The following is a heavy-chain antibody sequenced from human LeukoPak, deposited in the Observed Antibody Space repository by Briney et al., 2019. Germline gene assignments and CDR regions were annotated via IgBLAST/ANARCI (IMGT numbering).Heavy chain of an antibody. D-gene: IGHD2-15*01. CDR2: ISSSSSYI. V-gene: IGHV3-21*01. Sequence: GGSLRLSCAASGFRFSSYTINWVRQSPGKGLEWVSSISSSSSYIYYTDSVKGRFTISRDNAKNSLYLQMNSLRAEDTAVYYCARDSGEYCSGGSCSNFDYWGQGTLVTVSS. CDR3: ARDSGEYCSGGSCSNFDY. J-gene: IGHJ4*02. CDR1: GFRFSSYT.